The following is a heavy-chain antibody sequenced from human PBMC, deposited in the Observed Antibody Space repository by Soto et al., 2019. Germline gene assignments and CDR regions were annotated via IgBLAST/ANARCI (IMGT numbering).Heavy chain of an antibody. CDR1: GFTFSSYG. D-gene: IGHD4-17*01. Sequence: GGSPRLSCAASGFTFSSYGMHWVRQAPGKGLEWVAVISYDGSDIKYADSVKGRFTISRDNAKNTVYLQMNSLRAEDTAVYYCARDQTTGDWFDAWGQGTLVTVSS. V-gene: IGHV3-30*03. CDR2: ISYDGSDI. CDR3: ARDQTTGDWFDA. J-gene: IGHJ5*02.